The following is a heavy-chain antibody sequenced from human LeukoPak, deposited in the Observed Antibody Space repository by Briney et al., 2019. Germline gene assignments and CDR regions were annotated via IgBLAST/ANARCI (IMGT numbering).Heavy chain of an antibody. CDR3: ARRTDSGTYNWFDP. D-gene: IGHD1-26*01. Sequence: SETLSLTCAVFGYSISSGYYWSWIRQPPGKGMEWIGEINHSGSTNYSASLKSRVTISVDTSKNQLSLKLSSVTAADTAVYYCARRTDSGTYNWFDPWGQGTLVTVSS. J-gene: IGHJ5*02. CDR2: INHSGST. CDR1: GYSISSGYY. V-gene: IGHV4-38-2*01.